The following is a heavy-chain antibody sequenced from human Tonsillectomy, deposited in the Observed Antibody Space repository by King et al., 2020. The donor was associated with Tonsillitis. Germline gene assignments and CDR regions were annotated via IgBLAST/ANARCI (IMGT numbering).Heavy chain of an antibody. J-gene: IGHJ4*02. CDR1: GFTFSSYS. CDR3: ARDENYDFWSGYSY. Sequence: VQLVESGGGLVQPGGSLRLSCAASGFTFSSYSMNWVRQAPGKGLEWVSYISRSSSTIFYADSGKGRFTISRDNAKNSLYLQMNSLRAEDTAVYYCARDENYDFWSGYSYWGQGTLVTVSS. CDR2: ISRSSSTI. V-gene: IGHV3-48*01. D-gene: IGHD3-3*01.